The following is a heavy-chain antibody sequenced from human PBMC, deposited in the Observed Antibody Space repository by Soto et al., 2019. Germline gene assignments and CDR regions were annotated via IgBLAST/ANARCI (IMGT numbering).Heavy chain of an antibody. Sequence: GASVKVSCKASGGTFSSYTISWVRQAPGQGLEWMGRIIPILGIANYAQKFQGRVTITADKSTSTAYMELSSLRSEDTAVYYCAAVTGSSSTHYWGQGPLVPSPQ. D-gene: IGHD6-6*01. CDR2: IIPILGIA. CDR1: GGTFSSYT. CDR3: AAVTGSSSTHY. V-gene: IGHV1-69*02. J-gene: IGHJ4*02.